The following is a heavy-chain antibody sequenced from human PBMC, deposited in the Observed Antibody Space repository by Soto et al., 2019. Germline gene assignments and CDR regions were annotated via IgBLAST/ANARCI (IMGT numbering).Heavy chain of an antibody. CDR1: GGSISSGGYS. CDR2: IYHSGST. J-gene: IGHJ5*02. CDR3: ARGCRYYYDSSGKNWFDP. V-gene: IGHV4-30-2*01. Sequence: QLQLQESGSGLVKPSQTLSLTCAVSGGSISSGGYSWSWIRQQPGKGLEWNGYIYHSGSTYYNPSLRNRFTISVDRSKNQFSLKLSSVAAADTAVYYCARGCRYYYDSSGKNWFDPWGQGTLVTVSS. D-gene: IGHD3-22*01.